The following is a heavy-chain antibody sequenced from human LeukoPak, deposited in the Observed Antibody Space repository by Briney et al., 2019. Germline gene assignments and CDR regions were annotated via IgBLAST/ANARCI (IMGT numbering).Heavy chain of an antibody. J-gene: IGHJ4*02. CDR2: ISATGNYI. CDR1: GFIFSSYS. Sequence: GGSLRLSCAASGFIFSSYSMNWVRQAPGKGLERVSSISATGNYIYYADSVKGRFTISGDNAKNSLYLQMNSLRAEDTAVYYCARDRSGYTFDDWGQGTLVTVSS. CDR3: ARDRSGYTFDD. V-gene: IGHV3-21*01. D-gene: IGHD5-18*01.